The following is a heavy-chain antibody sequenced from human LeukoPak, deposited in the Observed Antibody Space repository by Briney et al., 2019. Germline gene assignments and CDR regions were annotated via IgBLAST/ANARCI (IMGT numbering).Heavy chain of an antibody. V-gene: IGHV3-21*01. CDR3: ASAYMVRGVFDY. D-gene: IGHD3-10*01. CDR2: ISSSSSYI. CDR1: GFTFSSYS. J-gene: IGHJ4*02. Sequence: GGSLRLSCAASGFTFSSYSMNWVRQAPGKGLEWVSSISSSSSYIYYADSVKGRFTISRDNAKNSLYLQMNSQRAEDTAVYYCASAYMVRGVFDYWGQGTLVTVSS.